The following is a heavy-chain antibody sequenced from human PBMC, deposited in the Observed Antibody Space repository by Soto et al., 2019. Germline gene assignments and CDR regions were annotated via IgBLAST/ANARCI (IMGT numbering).Heavy chain of an antibody. CDR2: INRSGGIT. CDR3: ASEAPGSTAGMDV. V-gene: IGHV1-46*01. D-gene: IGHD6-13*01. Sequence: GVLVKRSGKASGYSFTSYHMGRVRQAPRQGLEWMGRINRSGGITSYAQKFQGSVTMTRDTSTSTVYMELSSLRSEDSAVYYWASEAPGSTAGMDVWGRGTTVTVSS. J-gene: IGHJ6*04. CDR1: GYSFTSYH.